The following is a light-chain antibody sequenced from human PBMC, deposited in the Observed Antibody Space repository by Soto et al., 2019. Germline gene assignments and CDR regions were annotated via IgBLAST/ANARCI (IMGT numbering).Light chain of an antibody. CDR3: QQYDNYPLT. Sequence: DIQMTQSNSTLSASVGDRVTITCRASQNVSSWLSWYQQKPGRAPKFLIHDAASLESGVPSMFSGSGSGTEFTLSISNLQPDALANDYCQQYDNYPLTFGGGNKV. CDR2: DAA. V-gene: IGKV1-5*01. J-gene: IGKJ4*01. CDR1: QNVSSW.